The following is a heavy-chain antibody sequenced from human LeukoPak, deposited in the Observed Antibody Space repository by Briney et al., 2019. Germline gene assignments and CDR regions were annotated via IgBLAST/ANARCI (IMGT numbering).Heavy chain of an antibody. CDR1: GDSFTNYW. V-gene: IGHV5-10-1*01. CDR3: ARHWGYSSGWFFDS. D-gene: IGHD6-19*01. CDR2: IDPGDSYT. J-gene: IGHJ4*02. Sequence: GESLKISCKGSGDSFTNYWITWVRQVPGKGLEWMGRIDPGDSYTDYSLSFQGHVTVSADKSINTAYLQWSSLKASDTAIYYCARHWGYSSGWFFDSWGLGTLVTVSS.